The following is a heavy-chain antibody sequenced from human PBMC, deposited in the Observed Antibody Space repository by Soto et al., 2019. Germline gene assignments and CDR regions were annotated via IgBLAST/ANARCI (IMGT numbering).Heavy chain of an antibody. D-gene: IGHD2-8*01. CDR1: GYTFTSYG. CDR3: AREGKYCTNGVRAFYGMDV. CDR2: ISAYNGNT. J-gene: IGHJ6*02. Sequence: QVQLVQSGAEVKKPGASVKVSCKASGYTFTSYGISWVRQAPGQGLEWMGWISAYNGNTNYAQKFQGRVTMTTDTSTSTAYRELSSLRSDDTAVYSCAREGKYCTNGVRAFYGMDVWGQGTTVTVSS. V-gene: IGHV1-18*01.